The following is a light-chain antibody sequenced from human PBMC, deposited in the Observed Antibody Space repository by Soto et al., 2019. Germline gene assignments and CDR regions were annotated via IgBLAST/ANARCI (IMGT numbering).Light chain of an antibody. CDR3: CSYAGTTTCV. Sequence: QSVLTQPASVSGSPGQSITISCTGTSSDVGSHNFVSWYQQRPGKAPKLMIFEVTKRPSGVSNRFSASKSGNTASLTISGVQAEDEADYYCCSYAGTTTCVFGGWTKLTVL. CDR2: EVT. J-gene: IGLJ3*02. CDR1: SSDVGSHNF. V-gene: IGLV2-23*02.